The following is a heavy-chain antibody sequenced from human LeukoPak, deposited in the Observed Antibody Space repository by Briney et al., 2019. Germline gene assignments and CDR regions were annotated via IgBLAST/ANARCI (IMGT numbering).Heavy chain of an antibody. CDR1: GGSISSSSYY. Sequence: SETLSLTCTVSGGSISSSSYYWGWIRQPPGKGLEWIGSIYYSGSTYYNPSLKSRIIISVDTSKNQFSLELSSVTAADTAVYYCARDRRFDVWSGYQLDSWGQGTLVTVSS. V-gene: IGHV4-39*07. J-gene: IGHJ4*02. CDR3: ARDRRFDVWSGYQLDS. CDR2: IYYSGST. D-gene: IGHD3-3*01.